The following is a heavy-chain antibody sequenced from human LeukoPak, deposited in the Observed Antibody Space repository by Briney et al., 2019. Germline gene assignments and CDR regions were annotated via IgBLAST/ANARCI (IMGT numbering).Heavy chain of an antibody. V-gene: IGHV1-46*01. Sequence: ASVKVSCKASGYTFTSYYMHWVRQAPGQELEWMGIINPSGGSTSYAQKFQGRVTMTRDTSTSTVYMELSSLRSEDTAVYYCARGPGIWFGELLGQYYFDYWGQGTLVTVSS. CDR2: INPSGGST. CDR1: GYTFTSYY. CDR3: ARGPGIWFGELLGQYYFDY. D-gene: IGHD3-10*01. J-gene: IGHJ4*02.